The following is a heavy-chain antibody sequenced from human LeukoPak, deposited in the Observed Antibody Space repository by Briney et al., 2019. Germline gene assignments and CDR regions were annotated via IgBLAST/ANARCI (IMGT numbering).Heavy chain of an antibody. CDR2: ISNSGGRT. J-gene: IGHJ3*02. CDR1: GFTFSSYA. D-gene: IGHD2-2*01. V-gene: IGHV3-23*01. CDR3: AREVGSYLVAFDI. Sequence: GGSLRLSCAASGFTFSSYAMSWVRQAPGKGLEWVSSISNSGGRTFYTDSVKGRFTISRDNSKNTLYLQMNSLRAEDTAVYYCAREVGSYLVAFDIWGQGTMVTVSS.